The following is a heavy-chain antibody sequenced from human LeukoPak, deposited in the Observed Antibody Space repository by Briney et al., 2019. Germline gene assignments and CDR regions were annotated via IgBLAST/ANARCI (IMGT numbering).Heavy chain of an antibody. CDR3: ARAVVGAWGYYFDY. Sequence: SETLSLTCAVYGGSFSGYYWSWIRQPPGKGLEWIGEINHSRSTNYNPSLKSRVTISVDTSKNQFSLKLSSVTAADTAVYYCARAVVGAWGYYFDYWGQGTLVTVSS. CDR1: GGSFSGYY. J-gene: IGHJ4*02. D-gene: IGHD1-26*01. V-gene: IGHV4-34*01. CDR2: INHSRST.